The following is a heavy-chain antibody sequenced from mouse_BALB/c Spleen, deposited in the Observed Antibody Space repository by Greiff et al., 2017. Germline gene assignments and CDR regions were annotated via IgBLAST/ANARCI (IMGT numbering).Heavy chain of an antibody. CDR2: IDPSDSET. D-gene: IGHD2-14*01. V-gene: IGHV1S126*01. CDR3: ARDDRYFYFDY. CDR1: GYSFTSYW. J-gene: IGHJ2*01. Sequence: VQLQESGPQLVRPGASVKISCKASGYSFTSYWMHWVKQRPGQGLEWIGMIDPSDSETRLNQKFKDKATLTVDKSSSTAYMQLSSPTSEDSAVYYCARDDRYFYFDYWGQGTTLTVSS.